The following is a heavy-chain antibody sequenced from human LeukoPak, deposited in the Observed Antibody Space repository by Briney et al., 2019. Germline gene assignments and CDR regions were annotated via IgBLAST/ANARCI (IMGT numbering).Heavy chain of an antibody. CDR3: AKDRLGIAAAAPFDY. CDR1: GFTFSSYA. D-gene: IGHD6-13*01. Sequence: GGSLRLSCAASGFTFSSYAMHWVRQAPDQGLEWVSVISDDGNTKYYADSVKGQFTTSRDNSKNTLYLQMNSLRAEDTAVYYCAKDRLGIAAAAPFDYWGQGTLVTVSS. CDR2: ISDDGNTK. J-gene: IGHJ4*02. V-gene: IGHV3-30-3*01.